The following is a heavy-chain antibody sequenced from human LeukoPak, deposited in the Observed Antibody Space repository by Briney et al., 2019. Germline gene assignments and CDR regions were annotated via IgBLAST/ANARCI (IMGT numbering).Heavy chain of an antibody. CDR3: ARGGGLNYFDH. J-gene: IGHJ4*02. CDR1: GFTFSDYY. Sequence: PGGSLRLSCAASGFTFSDYYMSWIRQAPGKGLEWVSYISSSSDYTNYADSVKGPFTISRDNAKNSLYLQLHSLRAEDTAVYYCARGGGLNYFDHWGQGTLVTVSS. D-gene: IGHD3-16*01. V-gene: IGHV3-11*05. CDR2: ISSSSDYT.